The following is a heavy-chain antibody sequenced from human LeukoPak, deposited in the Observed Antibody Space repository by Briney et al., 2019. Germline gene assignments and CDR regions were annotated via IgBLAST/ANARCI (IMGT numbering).Heavy chain of an antibody. J-gene: IGHJ4*02. CDR1: GFTFSTYW. CDR2: IKEDGSEK. Sequence: GGSLRLSCAASGFTFSTYWMSWVRQAPEKGLEWVANIKEDGSEKYYVDSVKGRFTISRDNAKNSLYLQMNSLRAEDTAVYYCARDSITGTTNDYWGQGTLVTVSS. D-gene: IGHD1-7*01. V-gene: IGHV3-7*01. CDR3: ARDSITGTTNDY.